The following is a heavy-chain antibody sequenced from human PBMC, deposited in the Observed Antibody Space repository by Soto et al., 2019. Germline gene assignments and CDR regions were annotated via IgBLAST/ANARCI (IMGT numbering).Heavy chain of an antibody. CDR1: GGSISSGGYY. CDR2: IYYSGST. J-gene: IGHJ4*02. V-gene: IGHV4-31*03. CDR3: ARDSRVRGTLDY. D-gene: IGHD3-10*01. Sequence: SETRSLTCTVSGGSISSGGYYWSWIRQHPGKGLEWIGYIYYSGSTYYNPSLKSRVTISVDTSKNQFSLKLSSVTAADTAVYYCARDSRVRGTLDYWGQGTLVTVSS.